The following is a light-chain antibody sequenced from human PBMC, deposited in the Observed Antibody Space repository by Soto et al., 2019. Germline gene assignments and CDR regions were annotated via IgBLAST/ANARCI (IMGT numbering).Light chain of an antibody. Sequence: QSALTQPASXXXSXXXXXXISCTGTSSDVGGYNYVSWYQQHPGKAPKLMIYEVSNRPSGVSNRFSGSKSGNTASLTISGLQAEDEADYYCSSYTSSATPVVFGGGTKLTVL. V-gene: IGLV2-14*01. CDR3: SSYTSSATPVV. CDR2: EVS. CDR1: SSDVGGYNY. J-gene: IGLJ2*01.